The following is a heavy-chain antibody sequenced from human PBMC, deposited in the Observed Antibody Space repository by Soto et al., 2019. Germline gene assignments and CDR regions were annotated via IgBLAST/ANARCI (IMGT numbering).Heavy chain of an antibody. CDR1: GGSISSYY. D-gene: IGHD3-10*01. CDR2: IYNSGNT. J-gene: IGHJ6*03. V-gene: IGHV4-59*01. CDR3: ARTSGTYYNLGAYYYYYYMDV. Sequence: SETLSLTCTVSGGSISSYYWSWIRQPPGKGLEWIGFIYNSGNTNYNPSLKSRVTISVDASKNQFSLKLSSVTAADTAVYYCARTSGTYYNLGAYYYYYYMDVWGKGTTVTVSS.